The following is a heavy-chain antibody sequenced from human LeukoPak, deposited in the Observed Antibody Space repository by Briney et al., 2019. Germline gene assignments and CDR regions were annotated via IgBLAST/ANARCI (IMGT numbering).Heavy chain of an antibody. D-gene: IGHD3-10*01. V-gene: IGHV1-2*02. CDR3: ARGIRGSRGYYFDY. CDR2: INPNSGGT. J-gene: IGHJ4*02. Sequence: GASVKVSCKASGYTFTSYYMHWVRQAPGQGLEWMGWINPNSGGTNYAQKFQGRVTMTRDTSISTAYMELSRLRSDDTAVYYCARGIRGSRGYYFDYWGQGTLVTVSS. CDR1: GYTFTSYY.